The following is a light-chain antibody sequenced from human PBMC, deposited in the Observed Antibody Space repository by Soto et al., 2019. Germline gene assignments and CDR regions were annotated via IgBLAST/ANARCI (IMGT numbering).Light chain of an antibody. V-gene: IGLV2-14*01. CDR3: SSYTSSTTYV. J-gene: IGLJ1*01. CDR2: EVT. Sequence: QSALTQPASVSGSPGQSITISCTGTGSDIGGYNHVSWYQHHPGKAPKLIIYEVTNRPSGVSIRFSGSKSGNTASLTISGLQAEDEADYYCSSYTSSTTYVFATVTKLTVL. CDR1: GSDIGGYNH.